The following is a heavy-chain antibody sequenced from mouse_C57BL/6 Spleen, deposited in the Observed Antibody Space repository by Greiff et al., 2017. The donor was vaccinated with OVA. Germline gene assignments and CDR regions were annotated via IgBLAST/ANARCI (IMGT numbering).Heavy chain of an antibody. CDR2: IPPSDSDT. J-gene: IGHJ4*01. V-gene: IGHV1-74*01. CDR1: GYTFTSYW. Sequence: QVQLQQPGAELVKPGASVKVSCKASGYTFTSYWMHWVKQRPGQGLEWIGRIPPSDSDTHSNQKFKGKATLTVDKSSSTAYMQLSSLTSEDSAVYYCAIPPPAQATTMDYWGQGTSVTVSS. CDR3: AIPPPAQATTMDY. D-gene: IGHD3-2*02.